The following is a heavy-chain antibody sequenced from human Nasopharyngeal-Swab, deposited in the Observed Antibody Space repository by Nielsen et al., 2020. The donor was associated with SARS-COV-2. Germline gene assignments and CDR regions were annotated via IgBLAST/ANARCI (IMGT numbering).Heavy chain of an antibody. CDR3: ARGSSATLYYYYYGLDV. J-gene: IGHJ6*02. CDR1: GGSISSSSYY. Sequence: SATLSLTCTVSGGSISSSSYYWGWIRQPPGKGLEWMGSIYYSGRTYYNPSPNSRVTISVDTSKNQFSIKLRYVTATDTAVYYCARGSSATLYYYYYGLDVWGQGTTVTVSS. V-gene: IGHV4-39*01. CDR2: IYYSGRT. D-gene: IGHD6-13*01.